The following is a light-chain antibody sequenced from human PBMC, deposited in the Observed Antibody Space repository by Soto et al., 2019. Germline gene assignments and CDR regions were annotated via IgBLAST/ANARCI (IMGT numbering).Light chain of an antibody. V-gene: IGKV2-30*01. CDR2: KVS. Sequence: DVVMTQSPLSLPVTLGQPASISCRSSQSLVSSDGNTYLNLYQQRPGRSPRRLIYKVSNRDSGVPDRFSGSGSGTDFTLKISRVEAEDVRVYYCMQATHWYTFGQGTKLEIK. CDR3: MQATHWYT. CDR1: QSLVSSDGNTY. J-gene: IGKJ2*01.